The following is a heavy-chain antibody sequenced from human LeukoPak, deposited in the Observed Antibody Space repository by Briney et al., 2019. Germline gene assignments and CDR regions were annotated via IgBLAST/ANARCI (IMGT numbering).Heavy chain of an antibody. Sequence: RESLKISCKGSGYSFTSYWIGWVRQMPGKGLEWMGIIYPGDSDTRYSPSFQGQVTISADKSISTAYLQWSSLKASDTAMYYCARHGGYDILTGYYRYNWFDPWGQGTLVTVSS. CDR1: GYSFTSYW. J-gene: IGHJ5*02. D-gene: IGHD3-9*01. CDR2: IYPGDSDT. CDR3: ARHGGYDILTGYYRYNWFDP. V-gene: IGHV5-51*01.